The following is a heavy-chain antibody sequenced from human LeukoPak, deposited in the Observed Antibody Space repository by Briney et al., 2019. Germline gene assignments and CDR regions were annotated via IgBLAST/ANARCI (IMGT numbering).Heavy chain of an antibody. D-gene: IGHD6-19*01. CDR3: ARHDIAVAALDY. CDR1: GGSFSGYY. CDR2: INHSGST. Sequence: PSETLSLTCAVYGGSFSGYYWSWIRQPPGKGLEWIGEINHSGSTNYNPSLKSRVTISVDTSKNQFSLKLSSVTAADTAVYYCARHDIAVAALDYWGQGTLVTVSS. J-gene: IGHJ4*02. V-gene: IGHV4-34*01.